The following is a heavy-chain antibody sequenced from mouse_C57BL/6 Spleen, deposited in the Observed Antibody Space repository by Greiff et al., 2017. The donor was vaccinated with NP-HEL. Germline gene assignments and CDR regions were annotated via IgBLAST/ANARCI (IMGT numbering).Heavy chain of an antibody. Sequence: VQLQQSGAELVMPGASVKLSCKASGYTFTSYWMHWVKQRPGQGLEWIGEIDPSDSYTNYNQKFKGKATLTVDTSSSTAYMQLSSLTSQDSAVYYCARSDGTLYAMDYWGQGTSVTVSS. CDR1: GYTFTSYW. J-gene: IGHJ4*01. CDR2: IDPSDSYT. V-gene: IGHV1-69*01. D-gene: IGHD1-1*01. CDR3: ARSDGTLYAMDY.